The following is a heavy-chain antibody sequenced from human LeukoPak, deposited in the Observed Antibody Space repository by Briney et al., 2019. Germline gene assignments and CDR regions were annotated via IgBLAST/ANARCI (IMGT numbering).Heavy chain of an antibody. CDR3: ARFPPVDY. CDR1: GFTFSSYS. J-gene: IGHJ4*02. CDR2: ISSSSSTI. Sequence: GGSLRLSCAASGFTFSSYSMNWVRQAPGKGLEWVSYISSSSSTIYYADSVKGRFTISRDNAKNSLYLQMNSLRAEDTTVYYCARFPPVDYWGQGTLVTVSS. V-gene: IGHV3-48*01.